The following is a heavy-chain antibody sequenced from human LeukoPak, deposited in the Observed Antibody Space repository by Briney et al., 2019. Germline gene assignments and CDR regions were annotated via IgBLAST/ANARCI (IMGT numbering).Heavy chain of an antibody. Sequence: PGGSLRPSCAASGFTFSSYGMHWVRQAPGKGLEWVAFIRLDGSNKYYADSVKGRFTISRDNSKNTLYLQMNSLRAEDTAVYYCARRAGAYSHPYDYWGQGTLVTVSS. CDR3: ARRAGAYSHPYDY. J-gene: IGHJ4*02. V-gene: IGHV3-33*01. CDR1: GFTFSSYG. CDR2: IRLDGSNK. D-gene: IGHD4/OR15-4a*01.